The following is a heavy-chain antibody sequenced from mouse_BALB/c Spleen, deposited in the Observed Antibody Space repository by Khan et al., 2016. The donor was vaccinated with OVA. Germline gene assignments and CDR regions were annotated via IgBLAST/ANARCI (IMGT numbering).Heavy chain of an antibody. CDR1: GYTFTDYA. D-gene: IGHD1-3*01. Sequence: VQLQESGAELVRPGVSVKISCKGSGYTFTDYAMHWVKQSHAKSLEWIGVISSYYGDATYTQKFKGKATMTVDTSSSTAYMELARLTSEDSAIYYCARGSGNSRFAYWGQGTLVTVSA. CDR2: ISSYYGDA. J-gene: IGHJ3*01. V-gene: IGHV1S137*01. CDR3: ARGSGNSRFAY.